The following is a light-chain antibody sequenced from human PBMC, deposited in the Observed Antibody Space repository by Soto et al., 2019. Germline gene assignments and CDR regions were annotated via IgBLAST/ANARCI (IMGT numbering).Light chain of an antibody. Sequence: DIQMTQSPSTLSASVGDRVTISCRASQSIYSWLAWYQQKPGQAPKLLIHDASSLEGGVPSRFRSSGSGTEFTLTISSLQPDDFATYYCQHYNSHLMYTFGQGTKLEIK. CDR3: QHYNSHLMYT. J-gene: IGKJ2*01. V-gene: IGKV1-5*01. CDR1: QSIYSW. CDR2: DAS.